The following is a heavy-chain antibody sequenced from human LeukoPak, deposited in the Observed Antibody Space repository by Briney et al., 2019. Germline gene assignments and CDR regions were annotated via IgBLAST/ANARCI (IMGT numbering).Heavy chain of an antibody. V-gene: IGHV4-30-4*08. Sequence: SQTLSLTCTVSGGSISSGDYYWSWIRQHPGKGLEWIGYIHYSGNTYYNPSLKSRVTISLDTSKSQFSLKLSSVTAADTALYYCARRSLREAYNRFDPWGQGTLVTVSS. CDR2: IHYSGNT. CDR3: ARRSLREAYNRFDP. J-gene: IGHJ5*02. D-gene: IGHD3-10*01. CDR1: GGSISSGDYY.